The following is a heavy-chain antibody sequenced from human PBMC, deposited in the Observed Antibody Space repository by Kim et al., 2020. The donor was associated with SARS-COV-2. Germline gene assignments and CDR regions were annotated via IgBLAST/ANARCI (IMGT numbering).Heavy chain of an antibody. J-gene: IGHJ6*02. D-gene: IGHD6-19*01. CDR1: GFTFTSSA. CDR2: IVVGSGNT. V-gene: IGHV1-58*02. Sequence: SMKVSCKASGFTFTSSAMQWVRQARGQRLEWIGWIVVGSGNTNYAQKFQERVTITRDMSTSTAYMELSSLRSEDTAVYYCAAPGGGWYRYYYGMDVWGQGTTVTVSS. CDR3: AAPGGGWYRYYYGMDV.